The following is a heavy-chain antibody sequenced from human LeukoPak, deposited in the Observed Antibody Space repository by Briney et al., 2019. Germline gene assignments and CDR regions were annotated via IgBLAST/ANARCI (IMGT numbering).Heavy chain of an antibody. CDR2: IYTSGST. Sequence: SETLSLTCTVSGGSISSYYWSWIRQPAGKGLEWIGHIYTSGSTNYNPSLKSRVTMSVDTSKNQFSLKLSSVTAADTAVYYCARAPGYCSSTSCVYYYGMDVWGQGTTVTVSS. V-gene: IGHV4-4*07. J-gene: IGHJ6*02. CDR3: ARAPGYCSSTSCVYYYGMDV. D-gene: IGHD2-2*01. CDR1: GGSISSYY.